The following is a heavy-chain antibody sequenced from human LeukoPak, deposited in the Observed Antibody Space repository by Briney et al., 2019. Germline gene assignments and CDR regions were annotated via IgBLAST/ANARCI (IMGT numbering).Heavy chain of an antibody. CDR3: PRGGVPAAIGWFGP. CDR2: INHRGST. J-gene: IGHJ5*02. Sequence: PSETLSLTCAVYGGSFSGYYWSSIRQPPGKGREWSGQINHRGSTNYNPSLKSRVTISVDTSKTPFSLKLSSVTAADTAVYYCPRGGVPAAIGWFGPWGPGTLVTVYS. CDR1: GGSFSGYY. V-gene: IGHV4-34*01. D-gene: IGHD2-2*01.